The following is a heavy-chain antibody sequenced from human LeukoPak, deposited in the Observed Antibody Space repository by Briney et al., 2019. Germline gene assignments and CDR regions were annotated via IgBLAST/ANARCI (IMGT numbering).Heavy chain of an antibody. Sequence: GASVKVSCKASGYTFTGYYMHGVGQAPGRGLECMGWINPNSGGTNYAQKFQGRVTMTRDTSISTAYMELNRLRSDDTAVYYCARDTPTYYYDSSGYYYSDYWGQGTLVTVSS. J-gene: IGHJ4*02. CDR3: ARDTPTYYYDSSGYYYSDY. D-gene: IGHD3-22*01. CDR2: INPNSGGT. CDR1: GYTFTGYY. V-gene: IGHV1-2*02.